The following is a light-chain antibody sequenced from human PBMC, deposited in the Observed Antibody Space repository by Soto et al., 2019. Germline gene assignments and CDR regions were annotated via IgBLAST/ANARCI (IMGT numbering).Light chain of an antibody. CDR3: QQRTNWRLS. CDR2: DAS. Sequence: EIVLTQSPATLSLSPGERVTLSCRASQSVSRHLAWYQQKPGQAPRLLIFDASNRATGIPARFSGSGSGTDFTLTISSLEPEDFALYYCQQRTNWRLSFGGGTKVEIK. V-gene: IGKV3-11*01. J-gene: IGKJ4*01. CDR1: QSVSRH.